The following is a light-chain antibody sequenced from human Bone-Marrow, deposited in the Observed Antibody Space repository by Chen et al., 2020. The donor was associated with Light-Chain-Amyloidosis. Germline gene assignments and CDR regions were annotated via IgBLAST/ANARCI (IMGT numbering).Light chain of an antibody. CDR1: SSDVGGYNR. Sequence: QSALTHPPSVSGSPGQSVTISCTGTSSDVGGYNRVSWYQQPPGTAPKLMIYEVSNRPSGVPDRFSGYKSGNTASLTISRLQAEDESDYYCSSYRSSNTYVFGTGTKVTVL. V-gene: IGLV2-18*02. CDR3: SSYRSSNTYV. J-gene: IGLJ1*01. CDR2: EVS.